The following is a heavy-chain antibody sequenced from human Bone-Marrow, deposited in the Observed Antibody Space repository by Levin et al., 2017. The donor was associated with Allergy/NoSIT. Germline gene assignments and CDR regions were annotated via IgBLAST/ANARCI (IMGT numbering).Heavy chain of an antibody. CDR1: AGSMTNHY. CDR3: ARAHSGTYSNPFDF. CDR2: MYYSGTT. V-gene: IGHV4-59*11. J-gene: IGHJ4*02. Sequence: KSSETLSLTCTVSAGSMTNHYWSWIRQPPGKALEWIGYMYYSGTTNYNPSLKSRVTIFQETSRNQFSLHLRSVTAADTAVYYCARAHSGTYSNPFDFWGQGTVVTVSS. D-gene: IGHD1-26*01.